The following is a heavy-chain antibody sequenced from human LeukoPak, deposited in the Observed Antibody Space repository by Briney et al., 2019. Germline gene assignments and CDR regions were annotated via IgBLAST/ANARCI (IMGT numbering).Heavy chain of an antibody. CDR3: GKEEQRAITPGLDY. CDR2: VSSNGAKT. V-gene: IGHV3-23*01. J-gene: IGHJ4*02. Sequence: GGSLRLSCAASGFTFSSYAITWVRQAPGKGLEWVSAVSSNGAKTYYADSVKGRFTISRDNYKNMVFLQMNSLRAEDTAVYYCGKEEQRAITPGLDYWGQGTLVTVSS. CDR1: GFTFSSYA. D-gene: IGHD4-23*01.